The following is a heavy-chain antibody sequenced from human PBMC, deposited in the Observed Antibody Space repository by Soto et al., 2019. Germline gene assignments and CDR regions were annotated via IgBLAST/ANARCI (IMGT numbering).Heavy chain of an antibody. Sequence: TLSLTCTVSGGSISSYYWSWIRQPPGKGLEWIGYIYYSGSTNYNPSLKSRVTISVDTSKNQFSLKLSSVTAADTAVYYCARVGIAAAGPWFDPWGQGTLVTVSS. CDR1: GGSISSYY. D-gene: IGHD6-13*01. CDR3: ARVGIAAAGPWFDP. J-gene: IGHJ5*02. V-gene: IGHV4-59*01. CDR2: IYYSGST.